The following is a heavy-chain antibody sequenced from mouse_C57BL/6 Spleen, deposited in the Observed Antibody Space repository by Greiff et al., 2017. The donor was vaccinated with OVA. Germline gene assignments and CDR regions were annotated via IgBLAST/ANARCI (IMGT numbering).Heavy chain of an antibody. Sequence: EVKLVESEGGLVQPGSSMKLSCTASGFTFSDYYMAWVRQVPEKGLEWVANINYDGSSTYYLDSLKSRFIISRDNAKNILYLQMSSLKSEDTATYYCARVWDVVFGYWGQGTTLTVSS. CDR1: GFTFSDYY. CDR2: INYDGSST. V-gene: IGHV5-16*01. J-gene: IGHJ2*01. D-gene: IGHD4-1*01. CDR3: ARVWDVVFGY.